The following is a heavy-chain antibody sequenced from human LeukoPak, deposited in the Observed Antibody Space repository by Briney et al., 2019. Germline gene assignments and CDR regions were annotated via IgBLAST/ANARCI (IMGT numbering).Heavy chain of an antibody. CDR3: ARPQGAAAMVPFDI. J-gene: IGHJ3*02. CDR2: IYHSGST. V-gene: IGHV4-38-2*01. Sequence: SETLSLTCAVSGYSISSGYYWGWIRQPPGKGLEWIGSIYHSGSTFYNPSLKSRVTISADTSKNQFSLTLSSVTAADTAVYYCARPQGAAAMVPFDIWGQGTMVTVSS. CDR1: GYSISSGYY. D-gene: IGHD2-2*01.